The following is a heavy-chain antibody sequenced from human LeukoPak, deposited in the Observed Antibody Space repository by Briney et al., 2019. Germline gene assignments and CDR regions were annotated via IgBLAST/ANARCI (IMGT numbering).Heavy chain of an antibody. J-gene: IGHJ6*02. CDR3: ARRNAMDV. CDR2: INRDGSER. V-gene: IGHV3-7*03. Sequence: GGSLRLSCAASGFTFSNYWMTWVRQAPGKGLEWVANINRDGSERYYVDSVKGRFTISRDDAKSSLYLQMNSLRAENTAVYYCARRNAMDVWGQGTTVIVFS. CDR1: GFTFSNYW.